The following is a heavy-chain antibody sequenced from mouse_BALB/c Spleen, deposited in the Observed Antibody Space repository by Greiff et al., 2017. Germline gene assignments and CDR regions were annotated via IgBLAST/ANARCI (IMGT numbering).Heavy chain of an antibody. CDR2: IHYSGST. Sequence: EVKLQESGPDLVKPSQSLSLTCTVTGYSITSGYSWHWIRQFPGNKLEWMGYIHYSGSTNYNPSLKSRISITRDTSKNQFFLQLNSVTTEDTATYYCARSPYYGSSYDYFDDWGQGTTLTVSS. CDR1: GYSITSGYS. J-gene: IGHJ2*01. V-gene: IGHV3-1*02. D-gene: IGHD1-1*01. CDR3: ARSPYYGSSYDYFDD.